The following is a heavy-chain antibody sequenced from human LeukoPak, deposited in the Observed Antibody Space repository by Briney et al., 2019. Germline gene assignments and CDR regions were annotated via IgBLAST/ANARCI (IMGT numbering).Heavy chain of an antibody. V-gene: IGHV3-23*01. CDR2: ISGSGGST. Sequence: GGSLRLSCSTSGFTFSTYAMHWVRQAPGKGLEYVSAISGSGGSTYYADSVKGRFTISRDNSKNTLYLQMNSLRAEDTAVYYCAKGAARHMGDNSGLDYWGQGTLVTVSS. J-gene: IGHJ4*02. CDR3: AKGAARHMGDNSGLDY. CDR1: GFTFSTYA. D-gene: IGHD6-19*01.